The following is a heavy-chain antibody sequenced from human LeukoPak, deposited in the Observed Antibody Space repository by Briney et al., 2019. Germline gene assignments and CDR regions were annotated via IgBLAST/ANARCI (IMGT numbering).Heavy chain of an antibody. V-gene: IGHV3-21*01. Sequence: PGGSLRLSCAASGFTVSSYSMNWVRQAPGKGLEWVSSISSSSSYIYYADSVKGRFTISRDNAKNSLYLQMNSLRAEDTAVYYCARDEEGYSSSWYVYWGQGTLVTVSS. CDR3: ARDEEGYSSSWYVY. CDR1: GFTVSSYS. CDR2: ISSSSSYI. D-gene: IGHD6-13*01. J-gene: IGHJ4*02.